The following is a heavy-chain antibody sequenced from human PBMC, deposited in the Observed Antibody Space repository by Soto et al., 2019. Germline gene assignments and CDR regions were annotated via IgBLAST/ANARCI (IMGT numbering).Heavy chain of an antibody. CDR2: IYYSGST. J-gene: IGHJ3*02. D-gene: IGHD3-10*01. V-gene: IGHV4-30-4*01. CDR3: ARRYGLSAFDI. Sequence: PSETLSLTCTVSGGSISSGDYYWSWIRQPPGKGLEWIGYIYYSGSTYYNPSVKSRVTISVDTSKNQFSLKLSSVTAADAAVYFCARRYGLSAFDIWGQGTMVTISS. CDR1: GGSISSGDYY.